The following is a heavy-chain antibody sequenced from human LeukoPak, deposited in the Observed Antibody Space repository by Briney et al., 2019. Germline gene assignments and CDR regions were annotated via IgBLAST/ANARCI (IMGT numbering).Heavy chain of an antibody. J-gene: IGHJ6*03. D-gene: IGHD3-22*01. Sequence: PSETLALTCAVYGGSFSDYYWTWIRQPPGKGLEWIGEMNPSGGTNYNPSLKSRVTISVDTSKNQLSLKLSSVTAADTALYYCARGRQDVTMIVVVMTAVSYYLDVWGKGTTVTVS. V-gene: IGHV4-34*01. CDR3: ARGRQDVTMIVVVMTAVSYYLDV. CDR1: GGSFSDYY. CDR2: MNPSGGT.